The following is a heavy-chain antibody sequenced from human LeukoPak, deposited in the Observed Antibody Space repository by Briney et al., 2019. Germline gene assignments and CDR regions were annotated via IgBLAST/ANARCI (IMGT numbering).Heavy chain of an antibody. CDR1: GGTFSSYA. CDR3: ARVGELHGFDP. V-gene: IGHV1-69*04. J-gene: IGHJ5*02. D-gene: IGHD1-7*01. CDR2: IIPIFGIA. Sequence: EASVKVSFKASGGTFSSYAISWVRQAPGQGLEWMGRIIPIFGIANYAQKFQGRVTITADKSTSTAYMELSSLRSEDTAVYYCARVGELHGFDPWGQGTLVTVSS.